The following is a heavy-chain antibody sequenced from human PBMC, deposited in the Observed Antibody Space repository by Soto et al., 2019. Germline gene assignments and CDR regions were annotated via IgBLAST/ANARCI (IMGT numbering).Heavy chain of an antibody. D-gene: IGHD5-12*01. J-gene: IGHJ6*02. CDR3: TRDSGSGYSMDV. V-gene: IGHV3-48*02. CDR1: GFSFGGYS. Sequence: GGSLKLSCAASGFSFGGYSMNWVRQAPGKGLEWISYLSFGNHRTLYANSARGRFTVSRDDAKQLLYLQMNGLRDEDTAVYYCTRDSGSGYSMDVWGQGTTVTVSS. CDR2: LSFGNHRT.